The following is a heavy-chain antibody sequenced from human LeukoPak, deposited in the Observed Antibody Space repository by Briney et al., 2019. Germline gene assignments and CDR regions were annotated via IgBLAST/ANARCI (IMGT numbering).Heavy chain of an antibody. CDR3: ARGPSGYSSGWYNY. CDR2: IYSGGST. D-gene: IGHD6-19*01. J-gene: IGHJ4*02. V-gene: IGHV3-53*01. CDR1: RFTVSSNY. Sequence: GGSLRLSCAASRFTVSSNYMRWVRQAPGKGLEWVLVIYSGGSTYYADSVKGRFTISRDNSKNTLYLQMNSLRAEDTAVYYCARGPSGYSSGWYNYWGQGTLVTVSS.